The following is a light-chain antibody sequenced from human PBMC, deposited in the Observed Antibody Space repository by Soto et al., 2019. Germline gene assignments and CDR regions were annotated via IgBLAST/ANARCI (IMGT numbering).Light chain of an antibody. CDR1: QSVRSNY. CDR2: NSS. Sequence: ETVSTQSPGTLSLSPGERATLSCRASQSVRSNYLAWYQQKPGQAPRLLIYNSSTRATGIPDRFSGSGSGTDFTLTISRLEPEDFALYYCQQYRDLPQTFGQGTKVEMK. CDR3: QQYRDLPQT. J-gene: IGKJ1*01. V-gene: IGKV3-20*01.